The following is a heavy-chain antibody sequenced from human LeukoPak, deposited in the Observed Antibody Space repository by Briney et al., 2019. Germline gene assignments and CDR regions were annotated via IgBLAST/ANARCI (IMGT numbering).Heavy chain of an antibody. J-gene: IGHJ4*02. CDR1: GFTFSSYG. CDR2: ISYDGSNK. V-gene: IGHV3-30*18. D-gene: IGHD4-17*01. CDR3: AKITTTRATVTTDFDY. Sequence: PGRSLRLSCAASGFTFSSYGMHWVRQAPGKGLEWVAVISYDGSNKYYADSVKGRFTISRDNSKNTLYLQMNSLRAEDTAVYYCAKITTTRATVTTDFDYWGQGTLVTVSS.